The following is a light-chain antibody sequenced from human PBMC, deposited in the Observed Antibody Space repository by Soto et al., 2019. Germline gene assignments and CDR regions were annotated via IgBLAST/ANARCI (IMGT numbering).Light chain of an antibody. J-gene: IGKJ1*01. Sequence: VQMTRTPSTPSGPVGNRVTITCRASQTISSWLAWYQQKPGKAPKLLIYAASSLQSGVPSRFSGSGSGTDFTLTISSLQPEDFATYYCQHSYSTPQTFGQGTKVDIK. CDR1: QTISSW. CDR2: AAS. V-gene: IGKV1-39*01. CDR3: QHSYSTPQT.